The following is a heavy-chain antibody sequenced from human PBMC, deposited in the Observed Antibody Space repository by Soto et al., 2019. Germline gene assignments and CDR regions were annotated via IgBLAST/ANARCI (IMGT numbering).Heavy chain of an antibody. J-gene: IGHJ6*02. V-gene: IGHV1-2*04. CDR1: GYTFTDSY. Sequence: ASVKVSCKASGYTFTDSYIHGVRQARGKGLEWMGWISPSIGDTQYAQKFQGWVTVTRDTSTSTVYLYVSRLKSDGSAVYYCARELYDNGPSGLDVWGQGTTVTVSS. CDR2: ISPSIGDT. D-gene: IGHD3-22*01. CDR3: ARELYDNGPSGLDV.